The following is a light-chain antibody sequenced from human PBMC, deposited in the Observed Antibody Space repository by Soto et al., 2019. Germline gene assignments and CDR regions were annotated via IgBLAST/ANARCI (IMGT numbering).Light chain of an antibody. J-gene: IGKJ1*01. CDR2: WAS. V-gene: IGKV4-1*01. CDR3: QQFYSSPWT. Sequence: DIVMTQSPDSLAVSLGERATINCNSSQNILYSSNNHNYLGWYQQKPGQPPKLLISWASTRKSGVPDRFSGSGSVTAFTPAISGLQPGDVAVYYCQQFYSSPWTFGQGIKVEI. CDR1: QNILYSSNNHNY.